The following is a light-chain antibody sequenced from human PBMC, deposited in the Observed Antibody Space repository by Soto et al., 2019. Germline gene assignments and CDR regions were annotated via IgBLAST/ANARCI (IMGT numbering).Light chain of an antibody. J-gene: IGLJ1*01. CDR3: SYVTTTSSYV. Sequence: QSALTQPASVTGSPGQSITISCTGPSGDFGDFDFVSWYQQYPGKAPKVMIYDVTHRPSGVSTRFSGSKSGNTASLTISGLQAEDEADYCGSYVTTTSSYVFGTGTKLTVL. CDR2: DVT. V-gene: IGLV2-14*03. CDR1: SGDFGDFDF.